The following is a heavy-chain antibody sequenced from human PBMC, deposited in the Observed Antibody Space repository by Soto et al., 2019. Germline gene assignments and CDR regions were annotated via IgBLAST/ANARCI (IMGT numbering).Heavy chain of an antibody. CDR2: ISGTGGST. V-gene: IGHV3-23*01. J-gene: IGHJ5*02. CDR1: GFTFSSYA. Sequence: EVQLLESGGGLVQPGGSLRLSCAASGFTFSSYAMSWVRQAPGKGLEWVSAISGTGGSTYYADSVKGRFTISRDNSKNTLYRQMNSLRAEDTAVYYCAKGLSGSGWFDPWGQGTLVTVSS. D-gene: IGHD3-22*01. CDR3: AKGLSGSGWFDP.